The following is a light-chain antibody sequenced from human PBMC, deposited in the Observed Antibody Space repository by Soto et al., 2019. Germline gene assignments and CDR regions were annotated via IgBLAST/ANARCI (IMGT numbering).Light chain of an antibody. V-gene: IGLV1-51*01. CDR1: SSNIGGNS. Sequence: QSVLTQPPSVSAAPGQKVTISCSGSSSNIGGNSVSWYQQLPGTAPKLLIYDDNKRPSGIPDRFSGSKSGTSATLAISGLRSEDEADYYCVAWDDSLSGLVFGTGTKVTVL. CDR2: DDN. J-gene: IGLJ1*01. CDR3: VAWDDSLSGLV.